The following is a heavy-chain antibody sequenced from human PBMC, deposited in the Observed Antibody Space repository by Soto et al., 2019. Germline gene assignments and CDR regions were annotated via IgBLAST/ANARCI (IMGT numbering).Heavy chain of an antibody. J-gene: IGHJ4*02. Sequence: SETLSLTCTVSGGSVSSGSYYWSWIRQPPGKGLEWIGYIYYSGSTNYNPSLKSRVTISVDTSKNQFSLKLSSVTAADTAVYYCAREVKYGSGWYQDYWGQGTLVTVSS. CDR2: IYYSGST. V-gene: IGHV4-61*01. D-gene: IGHD6-19*01. CDR3: AREVKYGSGWYQDY. CDR1: GGSVSSGSYY.